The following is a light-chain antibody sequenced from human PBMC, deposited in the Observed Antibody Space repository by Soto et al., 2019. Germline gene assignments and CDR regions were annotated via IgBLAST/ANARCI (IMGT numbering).Light chain of an antibody. J-gene: IGKJ1*01. CDR3: QQSYAPPWT. V-gene: IGKV1-39*01. CDR2: AAS. Sequence: DIELTQSPASLPASLGDIITITCRASQAIGSYVNWYQQKLGRAPNLLISAASTLQSGVPSRFSGGGTGTDFTLNSTSLQTEDFATYFCQQSYAPPWTFGQGTKVEFK. CDR1: QAIGSY.